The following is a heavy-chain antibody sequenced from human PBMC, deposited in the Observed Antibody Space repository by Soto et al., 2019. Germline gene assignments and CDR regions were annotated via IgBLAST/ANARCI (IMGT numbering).Heavy chain of an antibody. V-gene: IGHV4-30-4*01. CDR1: GGSISSGDYY. Sequence: PSETLSLTCTVSGGSISSGDYYWSWIRQPPGKGLEWIGYIYYSGSTYYNPSLKSRVTISVDTSKNQFSLKLSSVTAADTAVYYCARGSHSVLRFLEWLLYPQPAFDIWGQGTMVTVSS. CDR3: ARGSHSVLRFLEWLLYPQPAFDI. J-gene: IGHJ3*02. CDR2: IYYSGST. D-gene: IGHD3-3*01.